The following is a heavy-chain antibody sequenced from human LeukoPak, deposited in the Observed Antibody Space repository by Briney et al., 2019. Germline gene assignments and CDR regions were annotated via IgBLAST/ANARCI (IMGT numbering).Heavy chain of an antibody. J-gene: IGHJ6*02. D-gene: IGHD3-3*01. Sequence: GASVKVSCKASGYTFTSYDINWVRQATGQGLEWMGWMNPNSGNTGYAQKFQGRVTMTRNTSISTAYMELSSLRSEDTAVYYCARGITIFGVVFYGMDVWGQGTTVTVSS. CDR1: GYTFTSYD. CDR3: ARGITIFGVVFYGMDV. V-gene: IGHV1-8*01. CDR2: MNPNSGNT.